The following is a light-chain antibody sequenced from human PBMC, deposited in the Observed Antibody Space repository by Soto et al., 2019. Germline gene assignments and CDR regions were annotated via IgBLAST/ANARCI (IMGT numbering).Light chain of an antibody. CDR1: QSVSSN. J-gene: IGKJ1*01. CDR3: QQYNTWWT. V-gene: IGKV3-15*01. CDR2: GAS. Sequence: EIVMTQSPATLSVSPGERATLSCRASQSVSSNLPWYQQKPGQAPRLLIYGASTRATGIPARFSGSGSGAEFTLTISSLQSEDFAVYDCQQYNTWWTFGQGTKVDI.